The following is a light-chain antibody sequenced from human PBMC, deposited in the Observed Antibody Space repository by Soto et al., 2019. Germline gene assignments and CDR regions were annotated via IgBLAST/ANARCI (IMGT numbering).Light chain of an antibody. V-gene: IGKV3-15*01. J-gene: IGKJ4*01. CDR2: DAS. CDR3: QQYNNWPQLT. Sequence: EIVMTQSPATLSVSPGERATLSCRASQSVNTNLAWYQQKPGQAPRLLISDASTRATGIPARFSGSGSGTEFTLTISSLQSEDFAVYYCQQYNNWPQLTFGGGTKVGYQT. CDR1: QSVNTN.